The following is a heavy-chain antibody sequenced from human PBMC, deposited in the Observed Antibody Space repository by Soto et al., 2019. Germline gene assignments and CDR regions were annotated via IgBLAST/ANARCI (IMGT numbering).Heavy chain of an antibody. Sequence: QVQLVQSGAEVKKPGASVKVSCKASGYTFTGYYMHWVRQAPGQGLEWMGWINPNSGGTNYAQKFQGWVTMTRDTSISTAYMELSRLRSDDTAVYYCARGPTVTPAPPDDYYYYMDVWGKGTTVTVSS. J-gene: IGHJ6*03. CDR3: ARGPTVTPAPPDDYYYYMDV. V-gene: IGHV1-2*04. CDR2: INPNSGGT. CDR1: GYTFTGYY. D-gene: IGHD4-4*01.